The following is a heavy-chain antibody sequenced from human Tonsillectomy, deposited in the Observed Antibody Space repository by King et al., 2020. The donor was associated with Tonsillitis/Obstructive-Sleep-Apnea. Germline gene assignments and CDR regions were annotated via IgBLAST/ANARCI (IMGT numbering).Heavy chain of an antibody. CDR3: ARALSTAYLDS. CDR2: IDSTSNHM. CDR1: AFAFHYYT. J-gene: IGHJ4*02. Sequence: VQLVESGGGLVKPGGSLRLSCAASAFAFHYYTLECVRQAPWQGLEWVSSIDSTSNHMLYADSVKGRFTVSRDNTKNSLYLQMTGLRAEDTAVYYCARALSTAYLDSWGQGTLVTVSS. V-gene: IGHV3-21*01.